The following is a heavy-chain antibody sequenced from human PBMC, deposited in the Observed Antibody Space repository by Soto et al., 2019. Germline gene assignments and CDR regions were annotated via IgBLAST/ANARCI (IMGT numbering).Heavy chain of an antibody. J-gene: IGHJ5*02. D-gene: IGHD6-19*01. Sequence: QLKLEESGSGLVSHSQTLSLTCAVSGGSITTNDFSWSWVRQPPGKGLEWIGHIYSSGDTYYSPSLNSRVTLSIDKSKTEFSLRLASVTAAATAFYYWARYRRPSSGVWSWFEPWGQGSLVTVS. V-gene: IGHV4-30-2*01. CDR1: GGSITTNDFS. CDR3: ARYRRPSSGVWSWFEP. CDR2: IYSSGDT.